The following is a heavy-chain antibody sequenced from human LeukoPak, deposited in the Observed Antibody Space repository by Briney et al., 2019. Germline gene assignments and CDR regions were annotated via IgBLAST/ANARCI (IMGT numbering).Heavy chain of an antibody. J-gene: IGHJ1*01. V-gene: IGHV3-48*03. CDR2: ISSSGSTI. Sequence: GGSLRLSCAASGFTFSSYEMNWVRQAPGKGLEWVSYISSSGSTIYYADSVKGRFTISRDNAKNSLYLQMNSLRAKDTAVYYRAKDGDSSRRPEYFQHWGQGTLVTVSS. CDR3: AKDGDSSRRPEYFQH. CDR1: GFTFSSYE. D-gene: IGHD6-13*01.